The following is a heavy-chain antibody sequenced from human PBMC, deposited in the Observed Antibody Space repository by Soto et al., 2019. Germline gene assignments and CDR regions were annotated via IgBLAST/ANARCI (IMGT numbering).Heavy chain of an antibody. CDR3: ARVRIAARTGAYGMDV. CDR2: IYTSGST. D-gene: IGHD6-6*01. CDR1: GGSISSYY. J-gene: IGHJ6*02. V-gene: IGHV4-4*07. Sequence: PSETLSLTCTGSGGSISSYYWSWIRQPAGKGLEWIGRIYTSGSTNYNPSLKSRVTMSVDTSKNQFSLKLSSVTAADTAVYYCARVRIAARTGAYGMDVWGQGTTVTVSS.